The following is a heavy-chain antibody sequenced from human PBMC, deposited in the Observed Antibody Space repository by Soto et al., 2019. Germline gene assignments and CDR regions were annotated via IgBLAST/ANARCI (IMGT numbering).Heavy chain of an antibody. D-gene: IGHD6-25*01. CDR1: GFTFSNYW. V-gene: IGHV3-7*01. J-gene: IGHJ4*02. Sequence: EVQLVESGGALVQPGGSLRLTCATSGFTFSNYWITWVRQAPGKGLEWVANINKDGSQTSFVDSVKGRFTIFRDNAKSSLYLQMNRLRGEDTGKYYCVKEIAAAQWGQGTLVTVSS. CDR2: INKDGSQT. CDR3: VKEIAAAQ.